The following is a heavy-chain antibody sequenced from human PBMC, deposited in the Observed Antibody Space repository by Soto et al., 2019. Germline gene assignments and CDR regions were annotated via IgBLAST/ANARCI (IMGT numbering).Heavy chain of an antibody. CDR1: GFTVSSNY. CDR2: IYSGGST. CDR3: ASKRTYCSGGSCYSSFIDY. J-gene: IGHJ4*02. V-gene: IGHV3-66*01. D-gene: IGHD2-15*01. Sequence: GGSLRLSCAASGFTVSSNYMSWVRQAPGKGLEWVSVIYSGGSTYYADSVKGRFTISRDNSKNTLYLQMNSLRAEDTAVYYCASKRTYCSGGSCYSSFIDYWGQGTLVTVSS.